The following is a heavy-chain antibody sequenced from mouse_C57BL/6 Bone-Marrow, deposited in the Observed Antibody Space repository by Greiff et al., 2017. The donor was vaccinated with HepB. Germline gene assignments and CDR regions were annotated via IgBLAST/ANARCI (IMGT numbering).Heavy chain of an antibody. CDR1: GYTFTSYW. CDR3: ARHDYGSGWNY. CDR2: IDPSDSYT. J-gene: IGHJ2*01. D-gene: IGHD1-1*01. Sequence: VQLQQPGAELVMPGASVKLSCKASGYTFTSYWMHWVKQRPGQGLEWIGEIDPSDSYTNYNQKFKGKSTLTVDKSSSTAYMQLSSLTSEDSAVYYCARHDYGSGWNYWGQGTTLTVSS. V-gene: IGHV1-69*01.